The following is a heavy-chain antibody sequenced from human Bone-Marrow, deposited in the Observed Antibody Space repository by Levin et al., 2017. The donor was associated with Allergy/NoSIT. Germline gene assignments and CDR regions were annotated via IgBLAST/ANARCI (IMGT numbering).Heavy chain of an antibody. J-gene: IGHJ3*02. Sequence: LSLTCAASGFTFSNYGMHWVRQVPGKGLEWVAGISYDGSSKYNGDSVKGRFAISRDNSKNTLYLQMNSLRAEDTAVYYCAKDLSSAWYHAFDIWGQGTVVTVSS. CDR3: AKDLSSAWYHAFDI. CDR2: ISYDGSSK. D-gene: IGHD6-19*01. CDR1: GFTFSNYG. V-gene: IGHV3-30*18.